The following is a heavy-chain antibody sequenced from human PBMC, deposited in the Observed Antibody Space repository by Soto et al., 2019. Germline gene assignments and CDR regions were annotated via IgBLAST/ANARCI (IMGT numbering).Heavy chain of an antibody. CDR3: ARLEGLATISHYFDF. V-gene: IGHV4-59*08. D-gene: IGHD3-9*01. J-gene: IGHJ4*02. CDR2: IHYSGTT. Sequence: SETLSLTCTVSGASSGGSISSYYWSWVRRPPGKGLEWIGYIHYSGTTKYNPSLQTRVTISLDKSKSQFSLKLNSVTAADSAVYFCARLEGLATISHYFDFWGPGALVTVSS. CDR1: GASSGGSISSYY.